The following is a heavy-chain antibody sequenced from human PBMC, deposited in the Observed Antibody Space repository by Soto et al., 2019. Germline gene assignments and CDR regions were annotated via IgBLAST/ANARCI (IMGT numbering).Heavy chain of an antibody. CDR3: TSEAAATDY. D-gene: IGHD6-13*01. V-gene: IGHV3-49*04. Sequence: FTFGDYAMSWVRQAPGKGLEWVGFIRSKAYGGTTEYAASVKGRFTISRDDSKSIAYLQMNSLKTEDTAVYYCTSEAAATDYWGQGTLVTVSS. CDR2: IRSKAYGGTT. J-gene: IGHJ4*02. CDR1: FTFGDYA.